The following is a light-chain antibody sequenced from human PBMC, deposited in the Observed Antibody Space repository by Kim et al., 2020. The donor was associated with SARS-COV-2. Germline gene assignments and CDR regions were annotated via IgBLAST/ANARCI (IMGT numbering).Light chain of an antibody. Sequence: LSPGERATISCRASHSVSSSYLAWYQQKPGQAPRLLIYGASSRATGIPDRFSGSGSGTDITLTISRLEPEDFAVYYCQQYGSSPGTFGQGTKLEI. J-gene: IGKJ2*01. CDR1: HSVSSSY. V-gene: IGKV3-20*01. CDR2: GAS. CDR3: QQYGSSPGT.